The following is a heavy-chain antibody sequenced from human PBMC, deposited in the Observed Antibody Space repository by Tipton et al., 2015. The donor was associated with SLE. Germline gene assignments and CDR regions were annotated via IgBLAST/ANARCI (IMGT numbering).Heavy chain of an antibody. Sequence: LRLSCAASGFTFSSYAMSWVRQAPGKGLEWIGSIYYSGSTYYNPSLKSRVTISVDTSKNQFSLKLSSVTAADTAVYYCAGLRDEPYAFDIWGQGTMVTVSS. V-gene: IGHV4-38-2*01. CDR1: GFTFSSYA. D-gene: IGHD1-14*01. CDR2: IYYSGST. CDR3: AGLRDEPYAFDI. J-gene: IGHJ3*02.